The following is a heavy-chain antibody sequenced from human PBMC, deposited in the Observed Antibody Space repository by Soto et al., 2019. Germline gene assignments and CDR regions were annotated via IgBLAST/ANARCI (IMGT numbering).Heavy chain of an antibody. CDR2: ISGRGDDT. Sequence: EVQLLESGGGLVQPGGSLRLSCVGSGFSFSSYAMSWVRQAPGKGPEWVSSISGRGDDTDYADSVKGRFTISRDKAKNTLYIQMNSLRDVDTALYYCAKDRAHDFWGGYHPALDHWGQGTLVTVSS. J-gene: IGHJ4*02. CDR3: AKDRAHDFWGGYHPALDH. V-gene: IGHV3-23*01. CDR1: GFSFSSYA. D-gene: IGHD3-3*01.